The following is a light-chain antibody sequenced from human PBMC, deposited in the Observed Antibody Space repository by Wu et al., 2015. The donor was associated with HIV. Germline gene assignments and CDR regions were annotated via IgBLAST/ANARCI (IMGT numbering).Light chain of an antibody. Sequence: IVLTQSPATLSLSPGERATLSCRASQSLGTNLAWYQQKPGQAPRLLIYGASNRATGIPARFSGSGSGTNFTLTISNLEPEDFAVYYCQQRSNWPLVTFGGGTKVEIK. CDR2: GAS. V-gene: IGKV3-11*01. CDR3: QQRSNWPLVT. CDR1: QSLGTN. J-gene: IGKJ4*01.